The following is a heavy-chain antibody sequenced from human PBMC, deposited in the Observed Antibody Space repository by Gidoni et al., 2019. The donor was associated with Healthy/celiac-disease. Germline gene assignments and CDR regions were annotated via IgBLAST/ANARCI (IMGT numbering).Heavy chain of an antibody. CDR1: GGTFSSYA. J-gene: IGHJ4*02. V-gene: IGHV1-69*01. CDR2: IIPIFGTA. D-gene: IGHD4-17*01. CDR3: ARESWLRREGGEGTVTTGVAFDY. Sequence: QVQLVQSGAEVKKPGSSVKVSCKASGGTFSSYAISWVRQAPGQGLEWMGGIIPIFGTANYAQKFQGRVTITADESTSTAYMELSSLRSEDTAVYYCARESWLRREGGEGTVTTGVAFDYWGQGTLVTVSS.